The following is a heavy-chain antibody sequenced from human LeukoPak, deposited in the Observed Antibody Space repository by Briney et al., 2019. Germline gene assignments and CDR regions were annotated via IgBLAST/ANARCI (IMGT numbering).Heavy chain of an antibody. CDR3: GLYCSGGSCYSGGDY. D-gene: IGHD2-15*01. CDR2: IIPIFGTA. J-gene: IGHJ4*02. CDR1: GGIFSSYA. V-gene: IGHV1-69*13. Sequence: SVKVSCKASGGIFSSYASSGARQAPAQGLEWMGGIIPIFGTANNAQKFQGRVTITADESTRTAYMELSSLGSEDTAVYYCGLYCSGGSCYSGGDYWGQGTLVTVSS.